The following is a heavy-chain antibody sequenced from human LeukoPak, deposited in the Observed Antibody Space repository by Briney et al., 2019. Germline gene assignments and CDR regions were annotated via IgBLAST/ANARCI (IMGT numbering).Heavy chain of an antibody. J-gene: IGHJ6*02. CDR2: ISSSSSYI. V-gene: IGHV3-21*01. D-gene: IGHD2-2*01. CDR1: GFIFSSYS. Sequence: GGSLRLSCAASGFIFSSYSTNWVRQAPGKGLEWVSSISSSSSYIYYADSVKGRFTISRDNAKNSMYLQMNSLGAEDTAVYYCARIVVEPPYGMDVWGQGTTVTVSS. CDR3: ARIVVEPPYGMDV.